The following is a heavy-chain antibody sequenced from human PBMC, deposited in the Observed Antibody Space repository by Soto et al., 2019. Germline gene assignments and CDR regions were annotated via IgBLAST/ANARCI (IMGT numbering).Heavy chain of an antibody. CDR2: INHSGGT. CDR1: GGSFSGYY. D-gene: IGHD6-13*01. CDR3: ARPYSSSWSPFDY. Sequence: QVQLQQWGAGLLKPSETLSLTCAVYGGSFSGYYWSWIRQPPGKGLEWIGEINHSGGTNYNPSLKSRVTISVAPSKNQFSLKLSSVTAADTAVYYCARPYSSSWSPFDYWGQGTLVTVSS. V-gene: IGHV4-34*01. J-gene: IGHJ4*02.